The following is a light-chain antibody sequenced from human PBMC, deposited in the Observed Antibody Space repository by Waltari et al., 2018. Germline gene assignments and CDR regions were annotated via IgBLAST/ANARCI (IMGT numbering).Light chain of an antibody. J-gene: IGLJ2*01. CDR3: SSFAGTNNFVV. Sequence: QSALTQPPSASGSPGQSVTISCTGTSSDVGGYNYVSWYQQHPGKAPKLMIYEVSQRPSGVPGRFSGSKSGDTASLTVYGLQAEDEADYYCSSFAGTNNFVVFGGGTKLTV. V-gene: IGLV2-8*01. CDR1: SSDVGGYNY. CDR2: EVS.